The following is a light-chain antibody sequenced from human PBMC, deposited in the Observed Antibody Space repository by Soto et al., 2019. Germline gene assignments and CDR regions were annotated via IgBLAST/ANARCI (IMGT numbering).Light chain of an antibody. CDR3: HQYDKAPQT. CDR2: AAS. V-gene: IGKV3-20*01. Sequence: EIVLMQSPGTLSLSPGERATLSCRASQYMTRTYIAWYQQKPGQAPRLLIYAASNRATGIPDNFSGSGLGADYSLTISRLEPEDSAVYYCHQYDKAPQTFGQGTKVEIK. J-gene: IGKJ2*01. CDR1: QYMTRTY.